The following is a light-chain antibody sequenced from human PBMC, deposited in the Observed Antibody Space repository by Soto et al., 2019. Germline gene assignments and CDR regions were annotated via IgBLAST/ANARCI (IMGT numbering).Light chain of an antibody. CDR3: QLWDSSRDHPGL. Sequence: SYELTQPPSVSVAPGQTATITCGGSDIGSKSVHWYQQRPGQAPVLVIYNDGDRPSGIPERFSGSNSGNAATLTISRVEAGDEADYYCQLWDSSRDHPGLFGTGTKLTVL. CDR2: NDG. CDR1: DIGSKS. V-gene: IGLV3-21*04. J-gene: IGLJ1*01.